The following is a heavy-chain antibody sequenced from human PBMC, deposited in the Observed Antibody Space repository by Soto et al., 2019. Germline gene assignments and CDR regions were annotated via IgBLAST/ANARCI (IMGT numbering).Heavy chain of an antibody. V-gene: IGHV4-59*01. CDR2: IYYSGST. J-gene: IGHJ6*03. CDR1: GGSISSYY. D-gene: IGHD6-6*01. Sequence: PSETLSLTYTVSGGSISSYYWSWIRQPPGKGLEWIGYIYYSGSTNYNPSLKSRVTISVDTSKNQFSLKLSSVTAADTAVYYCARENVEYSSSPYYYYYYMDVWGKGTTVTVSS. CDR3: ARENVEYSSSPYYYYYYMDV.